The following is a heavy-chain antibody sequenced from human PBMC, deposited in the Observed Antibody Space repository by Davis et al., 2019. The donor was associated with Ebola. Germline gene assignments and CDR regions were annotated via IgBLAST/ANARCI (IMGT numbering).Heavy chain of an antibody. V-gene: IGHV3-48*02. J-gene: IGHJ3*02. CDR3: AREASGINVI. CDR1: GFTFSSYS. CDR2: ISSSSSTI. D-gene: IGHD3-10*01. Sequence: GESLKISCAASGFTFSSYSMNWVRQAPGKGLAWVSYISSSSSTIYYADSVKGRFTVSRDNAKNSLYLQMNSLRDEDTAVYYCAREASGINVIWGQGTMVTVSS.